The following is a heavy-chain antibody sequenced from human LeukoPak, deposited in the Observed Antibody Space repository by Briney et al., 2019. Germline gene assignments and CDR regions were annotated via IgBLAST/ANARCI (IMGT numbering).Heavy chain of an antibody. V-gene: IGHV4-59*01. CDR1: GDSISSYQ. CDR2: IYYSGST. CDR3: ATLQLHPKHGQFDY. D-gene: IGHD1-1*01. Sequence: SETLSLTCTVSGDSISSYQWSWIRQPPGQGLEWIGYIYYSGSTSYNPSLKSRVTISVDTSKNQFSLILSSVTAADTAVYYCATLQLHPKHGQFDYWGQGTLVTVPS. J-gene: IGHJ4*02.